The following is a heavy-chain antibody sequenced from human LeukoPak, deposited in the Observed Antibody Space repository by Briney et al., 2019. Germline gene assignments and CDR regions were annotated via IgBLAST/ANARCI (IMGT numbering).Heavy chain of an antibody. CDR2: MSSRGSII. Sequence: GGSLRLSCAASGFTFSSYEMNWVRQAPGKGLEWVSYMSSRGSIIFYADSVKGRFTISRDNAKNSLYLQMDSLRVEDTAVYYCARGAAGGMYNWFDPWGQGTRVTVSS. V-gene: IGHV3-48*03. CDR1: GFTFSSYE. CDR3: ARGAAGGMYNWFDP. J-gene: IGHJ5*02. D-gene: IGHD6-13*01.